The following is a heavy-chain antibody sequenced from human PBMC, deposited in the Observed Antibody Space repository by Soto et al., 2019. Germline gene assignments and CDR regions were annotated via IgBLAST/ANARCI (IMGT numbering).Heavy chain of an antibody. D-gene: IGHD6-13*01. Sequence: GGSLRLSCAASGFTFSSYDMHWVRQATGKGLEWVSAIGTAGDTYYPGSVKGRFTISRENAKNSLYLQMNSLRAEDTAVYYCARDTAAGTWVVFDYWGQGTLVTVSS. V-gene: IGHV3-13*01. CDR1: GFTFSSYD. CDR2: IGTAGDT. CDR3: ARDTAAGTWVVFDY. J-gene: IGHJ4*02.